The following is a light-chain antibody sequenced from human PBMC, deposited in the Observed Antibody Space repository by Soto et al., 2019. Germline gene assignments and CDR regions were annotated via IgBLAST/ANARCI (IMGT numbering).Light chain of an antibody. J-gene: IGKJ4*01. CDR3: QQRSNWRLT. Sequence: EIVLTQSPATLSLSPGERATLSCRASQSVSSYLAWYQQKPGQAPRLLIYDASNRATGIPARFSGSGSGTDFTLTISSLEPEDFAVYYCQQRSNWRLTFGGGTEVDIK. CDR1: QSVSSY. CDR2: DAS. V-gene: IGKV3-11*01.